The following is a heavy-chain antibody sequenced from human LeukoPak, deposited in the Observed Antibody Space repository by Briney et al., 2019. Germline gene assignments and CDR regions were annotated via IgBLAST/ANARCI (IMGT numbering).Heavy chain of an antibody. CDR2: ISAYNGNT. D-gene: IGHD1-26*01. CDR3: ARAGGVGATQPYNWFDP. V-gene: IGHV1-18*01. J-gene: IGHJ5*02. Sequence: ASVKVSCKAAGYTFTSYGISWVRQAPGQGLEWMGWISAYNGNTNYAQKLQGRVTMTTDTSTSTAYKELRSLRSADTAVYYCARAGGVGATQPYNWFDPWGQGTLVTVSS. CDR1: GYTFTSYG.